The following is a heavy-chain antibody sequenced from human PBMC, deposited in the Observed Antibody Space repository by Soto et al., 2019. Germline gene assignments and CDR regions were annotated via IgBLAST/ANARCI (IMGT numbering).Heavy chain of an antibody. J-gene: IGHJ4*01. CDR2: IIPIFGTI. V-gene: IGHV1-69*13. CDR1: GGTFSRYP. D-gene: IGHD4-4*01. Sequence: SVNVSCKASGGTFSRYPIAWVRQAPGHGLEWMGQIIPIFGTISHAQNFQGRITITADESTSTAYMELSSLRSDDTAVYYCARPRTVAATKGYDYWG. CDR3: ARPRTVAATKGYDY.